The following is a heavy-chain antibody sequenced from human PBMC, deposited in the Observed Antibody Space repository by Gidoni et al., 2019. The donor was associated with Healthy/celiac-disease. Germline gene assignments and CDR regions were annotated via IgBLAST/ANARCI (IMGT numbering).Heavy chain of an antibody. J-gene: IGHJ6*02. CDR2: INHSGST. Sequence: QVQLQQWGAGLLKPSETLSLTCAVYVGSFSGYYWSWIRQPPGKGLEWIGEINHSGSTNYNPSLKSRVTISVDTSKNQFSLKLSSVTAADTAVYYCASLPNAAAGTDNYYYYGMDVWGQGTTVTVSS. V-gene: IGHV4-34*01. CDR3: ASLPNAAAGTDNYYYYGMDV. D-gene: IGHD6-13*01. CDR1: VGSFSGYY.